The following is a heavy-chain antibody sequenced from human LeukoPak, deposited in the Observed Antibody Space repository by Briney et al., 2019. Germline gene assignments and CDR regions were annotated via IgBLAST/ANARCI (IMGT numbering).Heavy chain of an antibody. CDR3: ARVLYHKTLTVSWFDP. CDR1: GGSVSSGSYF. V-gene: IGHV4-61*01. J-gene: IGHJ5*02. D-gene: IGHD2-8*01. CDR2: IYYSGST. Sequence: SETLSLTCTVSGGSVSSGSYFWSWIRQPPGKGLEWIGYIYYSGSTNYNPSFRSRVTISVDTSKNQFSLKLSSVTAADTAVYYCARVLYHKTLTVSWFDPWGQGTLVTVSS.